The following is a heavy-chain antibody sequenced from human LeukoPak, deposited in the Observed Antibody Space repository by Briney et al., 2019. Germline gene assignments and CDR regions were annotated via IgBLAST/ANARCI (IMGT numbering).Heavy chain of an antibody. CDR2: ISYDGSNK. CDR1: GFTFSSYA. V-gene: IGHV3-30*04. Sequence: GGSLRLSCAASGFTFSSYAMHWVRQAPGKGLEWVAVISYDGSNKYYADSVKGRFTIFRDNSKNTLYLQMNSLRAEDTAVYYCARGGIHLDYWGQGTPVTVSS. CDR3: ARGGIHLDY. D-gene: IGHD5-18*01. J-gene: IGHJ4*02.